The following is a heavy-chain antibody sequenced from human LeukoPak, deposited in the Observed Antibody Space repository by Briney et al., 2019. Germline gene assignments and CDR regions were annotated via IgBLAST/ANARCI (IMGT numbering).Heavy chain of an antibody. CDR3: ARARFGYNRGPFDY. CDR2: ISYDGSNK. J-gene: IGHJ4*02. CDR1: GFTFSNYW. D-gene: IGHD5-24*01. Sequence: PGGSLRLSCAASGFTFSNYWMHWVRQAPGKGLEWVAFISYDGSNKHYADSVKGRFTISRDNSKNTLYLQMNSLRPEDTAVYYCARARFGYNRGPFDYWGQGILVTVSS. V-gene: IGHV3-30-3*01.